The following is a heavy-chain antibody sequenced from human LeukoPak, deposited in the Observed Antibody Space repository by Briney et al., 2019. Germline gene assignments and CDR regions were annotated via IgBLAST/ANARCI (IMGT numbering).Heavy chain of an antibody. CDR2: IHYSGTT. D-gene: IGHD4-17*01. J-gene: IGHJ4*02. Sequence: SETLSLTCTVSGGSPSSSSYYWGWIRQPPGKGLEWIGSIHYSGTTYFNPSLKSRVTISVDTSKNQFSLKLSSVTAADTAVYYCARRHDYAADYWGQGTLVTVSS. CDR1: GGSPSSSSYY. CDR3: ARRHDYAADY. V-gene: IGHV4-39*01.